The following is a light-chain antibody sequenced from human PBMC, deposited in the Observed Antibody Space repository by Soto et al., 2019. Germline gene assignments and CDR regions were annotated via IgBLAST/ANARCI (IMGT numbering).Light chain of an antibody. CDR1: SSDVGGYNY. Sequence: QSALPQPASVSGSPGQSITISCTGTSSDVGGYNYVSWYQQHPGKAPKLMIYEVSNRPSGVSNRFSGAKSGTTASLTISGRQAEDEADDHCSSYTSSSTLVFGGGTKLTV. CDR2: EVS. V-gene: IGLV2-14*01. CDR3: SSYTSSSTLV. J-gene: IGLJ2*01.